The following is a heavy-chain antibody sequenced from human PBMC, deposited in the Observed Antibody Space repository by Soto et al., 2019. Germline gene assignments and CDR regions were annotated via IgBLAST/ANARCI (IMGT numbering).Heavy chain of an antibody. V-gene: IGHV5-10-1*01. J-gene: IGHJ4*02. CDR1: GYSFTNNW. D-gene: IGHD2-15*01. CDR2: IDPSDSYT. Sequence: GESLKSSCKGSGYSFTNNWISWVRQMPGKGLEWMGRIDPSDSYTNYSPSFQGHVTISADKSISTAYLQWSSLKASDTAMYYCASLKLGYCSGGSCANWGQGTLVTVSS. CDR3: ASLKLGYCSGGSCAN.